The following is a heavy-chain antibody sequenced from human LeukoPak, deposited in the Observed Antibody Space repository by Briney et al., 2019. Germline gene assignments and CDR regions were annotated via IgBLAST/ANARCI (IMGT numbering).Heavy chain of an antibody. CDR2: IYTSGST. D-gene: IGHD3-22*01. CDR3: ARSGHYYDSSAQGD. CDR1: GGSISSGSYY. Sequence: SETLSLTCTVSGGSISSGSYYWSWIRQPAGKGLEWIGRIYTSGSTNYNPSLKSRVTISVDKSKNQFSLKLSSVTAADTAVYYCARSGHYYDSSAQGDWGQGTLVTVSS. V-gene: IGHV4-61*02. J-gene: IGHJ4*02.